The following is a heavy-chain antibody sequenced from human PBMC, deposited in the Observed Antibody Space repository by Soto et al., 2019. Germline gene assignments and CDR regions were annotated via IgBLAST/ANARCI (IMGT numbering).Heavy chain of an antibody. CDR1: GGSTSIDNY. D-gene: IGHD3-16*01. Sequence: TLSLTCTVSGGSTSIDNYWSCIRQPPGKGLEWIGHIYYSGNTDYNPSLKSRLAISIDTSKNQFSLKLSSVTAADTAVYFCAREGGESSDGLYYFDSWGQGSLVTVSS. J-gene: IGHJ4*02. CDR3: AREGGESSDGLYYFDS. CDR2: IYYSGNT. V-gene: IGHV4-30-4*01.